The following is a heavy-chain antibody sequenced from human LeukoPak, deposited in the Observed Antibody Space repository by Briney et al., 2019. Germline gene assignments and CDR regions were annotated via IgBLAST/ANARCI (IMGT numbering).Heavy chain of an antibody. CDR1: DGSFRGDY. CDR2: INQSGST. Sequence: PSETLSLTCAVYDGSFRGDYWSWIRQPPGKGLEWIGEINQSGSTNYNPTLKSRVTISVDTSKNQFSLKLSSVTAADTAVYFCARGGDFRRGVGWFDPWRQGTLVTVSP. CDR3: ARGGDFRRGVGWFDP. V-gene: IGHV4-34*01. D-gene: IGHD3-3*01. J-gene: IGHJ5*02.